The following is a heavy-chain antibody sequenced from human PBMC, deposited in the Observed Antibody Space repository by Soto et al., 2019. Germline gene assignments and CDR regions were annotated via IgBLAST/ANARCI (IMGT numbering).Heavy chain of an antibody. J-gene: IGHJ6*01. D-gene: IGHD6-19*01. CDR3: AKGSTNSSGFIFYSFGVWRDLPSFTVFSSYYLF. V-gene: IGHV3-23*01. CDR1: GFTFSHYA. Sequence: GGSLRLSCAASGFTFSHYAMSWVRQAPGKGLEWRSAIKGRGDNTYYADSVKGRFTISRDNSKKALYLQMNSMRAEDMAVYFCAKGSTNSSGFIFYSFGVWRDLPSFTVFSSYYLFWG. CDR2: IKGRGDNT.